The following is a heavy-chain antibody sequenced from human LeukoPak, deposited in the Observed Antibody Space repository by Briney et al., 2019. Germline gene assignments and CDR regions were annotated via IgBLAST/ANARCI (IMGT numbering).Heavy chain of an antibody. CDR1: GFIFRSYW. CDR2: INQDGREK. J-gene: IGHJ4*02. Sequence: GGSLRLSCEVSGFIFRSYWMDWVRQAPGRGLEWVANINQDGREKYFLDSVKGRFTISRDNAKNSLYLQMNSLRAEDTAVYYCAREGGYDSSGYYYVYFDYWGQGTLVTVSS. D-gene: IGHD3-22*01. V-gene: IGHV3-7*01. CDR3: AREGGYDSSGYYYVYFDY.